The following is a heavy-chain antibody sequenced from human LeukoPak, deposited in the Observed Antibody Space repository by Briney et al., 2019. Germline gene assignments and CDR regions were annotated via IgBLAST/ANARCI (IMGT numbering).Heavy chain of an antibody. CDR2: INPNSGGT. J-gene: IGHJ3*02. D-gene: IGHD4-23*01. V-gene: IGHV1-2*02. Sequence: ASVKVSCKASGYTFTDYYIHWVRQAPGQGLEWMGWINPNSGGTNYAQKFQGRVTVTRDTSISTAYMDLSRLRSDDAAVYYCARQHGGNSLPLDAFDIWGQGTMVTVSS. CDR1: GYTFTDYY. CDR3: ARQHGGNSLPLDAFDI.